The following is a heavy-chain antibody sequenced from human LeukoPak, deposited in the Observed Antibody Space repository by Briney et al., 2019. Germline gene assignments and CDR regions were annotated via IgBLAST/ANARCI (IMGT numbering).Heavy chain of an antibody. CDR2: INHSGST. V-gene: IGHV4-34*01. CDR1: GGSFSGYY. D-gene: IGHD1-26*01. J-gene: IGHJ3*02. CDR3: ARGRWELEDAFDI. Sequence: SETLSLTCAVYGGSFSGYYWRLIRQPPGKGLEWIGEINHSGSTNYNPSLKSRVTISVDTSKNQFSLKLSSVTAADTAVYYCARGRWELEDAFDIWGQGTMVTVSS.